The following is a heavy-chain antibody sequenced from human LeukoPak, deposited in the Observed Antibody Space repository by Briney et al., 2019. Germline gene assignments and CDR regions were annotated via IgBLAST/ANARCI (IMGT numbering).Heavy chain of an antibody. Sequence: GGSLRLSCAASGFTFSSYAMSWVRQAPGKGLEWVSAISGSGGSTYYADSVKGRLTISRDNSKNTLYLQMNSLRAEDAAVYYCAKNQQWLVDWLDPWGQGTLVTVSS. D-gene: IGHD6-19*01. V-gene: IGHV3-23*01. J-gene: IGHJ5*02. CDR2: ISGSGGST. CDR1: GFTFSSYA. CDR3: AKNQQWLVDWLDP.